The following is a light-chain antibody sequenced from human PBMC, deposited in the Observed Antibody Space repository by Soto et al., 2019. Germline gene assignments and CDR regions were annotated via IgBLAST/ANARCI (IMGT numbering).Light chain of an antibody. Sequence: DIQMTQSPFSLSAFVGDRVTITCRASQGIRNYLGWFQQKPGEAPKRLIYATSSLEGGVPSRFSGSGSGTEFTLTISSLQLEDFATYYCLQHNSYPYTFGQGTKLEIK. CDR1: QGIRNY. V-gene: IGKV1-17*01. CDR2: ATS. CDR3: LQHNSYPYT. J-gene: IGKJ2*01.